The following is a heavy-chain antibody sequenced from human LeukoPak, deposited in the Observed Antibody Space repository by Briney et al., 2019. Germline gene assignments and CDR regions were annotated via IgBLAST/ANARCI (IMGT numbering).Heavy chain of an antibody. V-gene: IGHV3-48*02. CDR2: IRSDSSTK. Sequence: GGSLRLSCAASGFTFSSYEMNWVRQAPGKGLEWLSYIRSDSSTKYYADSVEGRFTISRDNAQNSLYLQMNSLRDEDSGVYFCARDYSRWHGDFDAWGQGTMVTVSS. CDR3: ARDYSRWHGDFDA. D-gene: IGHD6-13*01. CDR1: GFTFSSYE. J-gene: IGHJ3*01.